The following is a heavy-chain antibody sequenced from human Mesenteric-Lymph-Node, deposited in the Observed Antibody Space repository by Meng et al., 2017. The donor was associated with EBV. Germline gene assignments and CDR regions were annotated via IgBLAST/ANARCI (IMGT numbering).Heavy chain of an antibody. D-gene: IGHD4-17*01. CDR3: ARGFGDNNNWFGP. V-gene: IGHV4-30-2*01. CDR1: GGSVSSGGHS. Sequence: QLQLQEDGSGLVKPSQTLSLTCAVSGGSVSSGGHSWSWSRQPPGKGLEWIGYIYHTGSTYYNPSLKSRVTISIDTSKNQFSLKLSSVTAADTAVYFCARGFGDNNNWFGPWGQGTLVTVSS. CDR2: IYHTGST. J-gene: IGHJ5*02.